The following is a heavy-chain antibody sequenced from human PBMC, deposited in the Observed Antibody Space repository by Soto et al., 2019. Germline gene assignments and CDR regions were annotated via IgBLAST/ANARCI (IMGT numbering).Heavy chain of an antibody. D-gene: IGHD2-8*01. CDR2: IIGSGGST. V-gene: IGHV3-23*01. CDR1: GFTFSSYA. J-gene: IGHJ6*02. CDR3: ARPGEMVYALGDYYYGMDV. Sequence: PGGSLRLSCAASGFTFSSYAMTWVRQAPGKGLEWVSAIIGSGGSTYYADSVKGRFTISRDNSKNTLYLQMNSLRAEDTAVYFCARPGEMVYALGDYYYGMDVWGQGTTVTVSS.